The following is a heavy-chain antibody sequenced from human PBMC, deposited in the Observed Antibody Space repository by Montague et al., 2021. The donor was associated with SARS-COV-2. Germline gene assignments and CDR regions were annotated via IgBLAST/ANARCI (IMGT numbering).Heavy chain of an antibody. CDR3: ARRGDYGGPDFDY. V-gene: IGHV4-39*01. Sequence: SETLSLTCTVSGGSVSSRSYYWGWIRQPPGKGLEWIGSIYYSGSTHYNPSLKSRVTISVDTSKNQFSLKLSSVTAADTAVYYCARRGDYGGPDFDYWGQGTLVTVSS. J-gene: IGHJ4*02. D-gene: IGHD4-23*01. CDR1: GGSVSSRSYY. CDR2: IYYSGST.